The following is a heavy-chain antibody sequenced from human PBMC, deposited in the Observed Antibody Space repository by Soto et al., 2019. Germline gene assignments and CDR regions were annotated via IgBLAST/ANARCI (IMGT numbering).Heavy chain of an antibody. CDR3: EKDPPLGWSGYYDY. J-gene: IGHJ4*02. CDR1: GFTFSTYT. V-gene: IGHV3-23*01. Sequence: PGGSLRLSCAASGFTFSTYTMSWVRQAPGKGLEWVSVIRGGGSSTSYADSVQGRFTISRDNSKNTLYLQMNSLRAEDTDVYYCEKDPPLGWSGYYDYWGQGTLVTVSS. D-gene: IGHD3-3*01. CDR2: IRGGGSST.